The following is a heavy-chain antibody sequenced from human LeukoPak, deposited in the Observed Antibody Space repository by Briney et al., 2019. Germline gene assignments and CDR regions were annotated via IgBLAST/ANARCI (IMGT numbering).Heavy chain of an antibody. Sequence: GGSLRLSCAASGFTFSSYAMSWVRQAPGKGLEWVSAISGSGGSTYYADSVKGRFTISRDNSKNTLYLQMNSLRAEDTAVYYCAKGKPYYGDYALYYFDYWGQGTLVTVSS. CDR2: ISGSGGST. J-gene: IGHJ4*02. D-gene: IGHD4-17*01. CDR3: AKGKPYYGDYALYYFDY. V-gene: IGHV3-23*01. CDR1: GFTFSSYA.